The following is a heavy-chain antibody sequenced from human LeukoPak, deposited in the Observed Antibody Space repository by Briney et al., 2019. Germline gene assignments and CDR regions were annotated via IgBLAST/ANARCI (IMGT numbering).Heavy chain of an antibody. D-gene: IGHD6-19*01. CDR3: ARERLWSSGWDPYWYFDL. V-gene: IGHV4-4*07. CDR1: GGSFSGYY. Sequence: SETLSLTCAVYGGSFSGYYWSWIRQPAGKGLEWIGRIYTSGSTNYNPSLKSRVTMSVDTSKNQFSLKLSSVTAADTAVYYCARERLWSSGWDPYWYFDLWGRGTLVTVSS. J-gene: IGHJ2*01. CDR2: IYTSGST.